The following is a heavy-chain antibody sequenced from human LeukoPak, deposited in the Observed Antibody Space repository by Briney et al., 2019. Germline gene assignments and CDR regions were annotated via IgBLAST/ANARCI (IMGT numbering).Heavy chain of an antibody. D-gene: IGHD5-24*01. CDR3: VRGSGGAGYNYWGDY. CDR2: IWFDGGEI. J-gene: IGHJ4*02. Sequence: GSLRLSCAASGFTFSHYGMHWVRQAPGKGLEWVAVIWFDGGEIRYLDSVKGRFTISRDNSKNTLYLQMNSLRADDTAVYYCVRGSGGAGYNYWGDYWGQGTLVTVTP. CDR1: GFTFSHYG. V-gene: IGHV3-33*01.